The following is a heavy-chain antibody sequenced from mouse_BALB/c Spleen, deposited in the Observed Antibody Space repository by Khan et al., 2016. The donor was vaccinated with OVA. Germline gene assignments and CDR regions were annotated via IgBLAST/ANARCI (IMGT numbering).Heavy chain of an antibody. CDR1: GYTFINYW. V-gene: IGHV1-7*01. J-gene: IGHJ2*01. CDR3: ARRGPRWYFDY. CDR2: INPNTGYT. Sequence: VQLQESGAELAKPGASVKMSCKASGYTFINYWIHWVKQGPGQGLEWIGYINPNTGYTKYAQNFKGKATLSSDKSSSTAYLQLSSLKSEDFATYYCARRGPRWYFDYWGAGTTLTVSS.